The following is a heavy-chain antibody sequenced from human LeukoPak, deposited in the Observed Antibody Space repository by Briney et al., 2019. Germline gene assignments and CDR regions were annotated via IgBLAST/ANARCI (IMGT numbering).Heavy chain of an antibody. CDR3: ARDLVVPAAIRTYYYYYMDV. V-gene: IGHV1-2*02. CDR1: GYTFTGYY. Sequence: GASVKVSCKASGYTFTGYYMHWVRQAPGQGLEWMGWINPNSGGTNYAQKFQGRVTMTRDTSISTAYMELSRLRSDDTAVYYCARDLVVPAAIRTYYYYYMDVWGKGTTVTVSS. J-gene: IGHJ6*03. D-gene: IGHD2-2*02. CDR2: INPNSGGT.